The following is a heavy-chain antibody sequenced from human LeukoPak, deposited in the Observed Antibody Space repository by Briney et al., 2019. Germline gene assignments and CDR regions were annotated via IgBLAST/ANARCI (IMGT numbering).Heavy chain of an antibody. CDR2: IYYSGST. D-gene: IGHD1-26*01. Sequence: WVRQPPGKGLEWIGYIYYSGSTYYNPSLKSRVTISVDTSKNQFSLKLSSVTAADTAVYYCARDVSGSYHDYWGQGTLVTVSS. V-gene: IGHV4-30-4*01. CDR3: ARDVSGSYHDY. J-gene: IGHJ4*02.